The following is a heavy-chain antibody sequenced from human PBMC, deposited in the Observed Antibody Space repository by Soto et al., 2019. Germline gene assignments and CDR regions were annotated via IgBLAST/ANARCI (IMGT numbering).Heavy chain of an antibody. CDR2: INHSGST. D-gene: IGHD3-22*01. Sequence: ETLSLTCAVYGGSFSVYYWSWIRQPPGKGLEWIGEINHSGSTNYNPSLKSRVTISVDTSKNQFSLKLSSVTAADTAVYYCARGPDDSSGSNKGYYYYGMDVWGQGTTVTVSS. CDR1: GGSFSVYY. V-gene: IGHV4-34*01. J-gene: IGHJ6*02. CDR3: ARGPDDSSGSNKGYYYYGMDV.